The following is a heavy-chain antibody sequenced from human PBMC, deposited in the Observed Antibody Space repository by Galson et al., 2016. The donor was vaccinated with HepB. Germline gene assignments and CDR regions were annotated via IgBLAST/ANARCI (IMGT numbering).Heavy chain of an antibody. J-gene: IGHJ4*02. CDR1: GFTFSNYW. CDR2: IKQDGSEK. D-gene: IGHD5-12*01. Sequence: SLRLSCAASGFTFSNYWMTWVRQAPGKGLEWVANIKQDGSEKYYVDSVKGRSTISRDNAKNSLYLQMNSLRAEDTAVYYCARDMKWLRYWGQGTLVTVSS. CDR3: ARDMKWLRY. V-gene: IGHV3-7*01.